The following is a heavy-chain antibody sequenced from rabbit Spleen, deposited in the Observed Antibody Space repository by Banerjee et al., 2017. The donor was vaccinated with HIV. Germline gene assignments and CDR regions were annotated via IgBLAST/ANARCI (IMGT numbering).Heavy chain of an antibody. CDR2: IYTGSGKT. CDR1: GFSFSSSYD. CDR3: ARYDYWYTGVPGYANL. D-gene: IGHD7-1*01. Sequence: QEQLVESGGGLVKPGASLTLTCTASGFSFSSSYDMCWVRQAPGKGLEWIGCIYTGSGKTYYASWVNGRFSISKTSSTTVTLQMTSLTVADTATYFCARYDYWYTGVPGYANLWGPGTLVTVS. J-gene: IGHJ4*01. V-gene: IGHV1S45*01.